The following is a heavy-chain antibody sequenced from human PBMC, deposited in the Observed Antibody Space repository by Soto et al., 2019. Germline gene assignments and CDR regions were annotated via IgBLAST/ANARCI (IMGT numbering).Heavy chain of an antibody. CDR1: GFTFTDHW. CDR3: ARLPRGQWRSHLDY. D-gene: IGHD6-19*01. J-gene: IGHJ4*02. Sequence: EVQLVESGGGLVQPGGSLRLSCAASGFTFTDHWMSWVRQAPGKGLEWVANIKVDGREEYYVDSVKGRFTISRDNAKNSLSLQMNSLRVEDTAVYYCARLPRGQWRSHLDYWGQGSLVTVSS. V-gene: IGHV3-7*01. CDR2: IKVDGREE.